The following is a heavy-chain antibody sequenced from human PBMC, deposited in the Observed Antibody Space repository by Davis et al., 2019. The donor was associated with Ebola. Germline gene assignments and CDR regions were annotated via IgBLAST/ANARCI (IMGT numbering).Heavy chain of an antibody. Sequence: GGSLRLSCADSVITFSSYAMTWVRQAPGKGLEWVSAISGSGGHTYYADSVKGRFTISRDNSKKTMYLQMNSLRGEDTAVYYCARSGLSFGVVKYHYGMDAWGKGTTVTVSS. CDR2: ISGSGGHT. D-gene: IGHD3-3*01. V-gene: IGHV3-23*01. J-gene: IGHJ6*04. CDR1: VITFSSYA. CDR3: ARSGLSFGVVKYHYGMDA.